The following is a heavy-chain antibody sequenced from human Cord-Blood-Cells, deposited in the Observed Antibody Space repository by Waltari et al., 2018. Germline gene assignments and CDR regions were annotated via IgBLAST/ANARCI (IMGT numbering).Heavy chain of an antibody. V-gene: IGHV4-34*01. J-gene: IGHJ5*02. D-gene: IGHD6-13*01. Sequence: QVQLQQWVAGLLKPSATLFLTCADYGGSFRGYYWSCIRPPPGKGLEWIGEINHSGSTNYNPSLKSRVTISVDTSKNQFSLKLSSVTAADTAVYYCATEKYSSSWYWFDPWGQGTLVTVSS. CDR1: GGSFRGYY. CDR2: INHSGST. CDR3: ATEKYSSSWYWFDP.